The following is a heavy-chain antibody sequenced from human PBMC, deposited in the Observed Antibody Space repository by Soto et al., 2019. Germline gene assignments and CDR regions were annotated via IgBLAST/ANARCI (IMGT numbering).Heavy chain of an antibody. Sequence: PGGSLRLSCAASGFTFSNAWMSWVRQAPGKGLEWVSAISGSGGSTYYADSVKGRFTISRDNSKNTLYLQMNSLRAEDTAVYYCAKDLTATISCVDYWGQGTLVTVSS. CDR3: AKDLTATISCVDY. CDR2: ISGSGGST. CDR1: GFTFSNAW. J-gene: IGHJ4*02. D-gene: IGHD5-12*01. V-gene: IGHV3-23*01.